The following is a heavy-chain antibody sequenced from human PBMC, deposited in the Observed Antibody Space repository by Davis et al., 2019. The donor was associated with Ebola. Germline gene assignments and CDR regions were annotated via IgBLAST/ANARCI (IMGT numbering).Heavy chain of an antibody. CDR3: ILRQFSYDSSGYYSAFDI. Sequence: GESLKISCAASGFTFSGSAMHWVRQASGKGLEWVGRIRSKANSYATAYAASVKGRFTISSDDSKGTAYLQMNSLKTEDTAVYYCILRQFSYDSSGYYSAFDIWGQGTMVTVSS. D-gene: IGHD3-22*01. CDR1: GFTFSGSA. J-gene: IGHJ3*02. CDR2: IRSKANSYAT. V-gene: IGHV3-73*01.